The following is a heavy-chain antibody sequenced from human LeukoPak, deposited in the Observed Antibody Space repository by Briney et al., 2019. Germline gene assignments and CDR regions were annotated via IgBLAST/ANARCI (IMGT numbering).Heavy chain of an antibody. CDR1: GGSISSYY. V-gene: IGHV4-59*01. CDR3: ARNRRYYDTRGYYYYYYMDV. J-gene: IGHJ6*03. CDR2: IYYSGST. Sequence: SETLSLTCTVSGGSISSYYWSWIRQPPGKGLEWIGYIYYSGSTTYNPSLKSRVTISVDTSKNQFSLKLSSVTAADTAVYYCARNRRYYDTRGYYYYYYMDVWGKGTTVTISS. D-gene: IGHD3-22*01.